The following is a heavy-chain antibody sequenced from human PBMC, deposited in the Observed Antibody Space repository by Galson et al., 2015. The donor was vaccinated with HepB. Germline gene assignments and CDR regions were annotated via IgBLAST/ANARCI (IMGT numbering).Heavy chain of an antibody. D-gene: IGHD3-3*01. Sequence: SLRLSCAASGFTFSSYAMSWVRQAPGKGLEWVSAISGSGGSTYYADSVKGRFTISRDNSKNTLYLQMNSLRAEDTAVYYCAKPIAQTYYDFWSGYQSPLWYGMDVWGQGTTVTVSS. CDR3: AKPIAQTYYDFWSGYQSPLWYGMDV. CDR1: GFTFSSYA. V-gene: IGHV3-23*01. CDR2: ISGSGGST. J-gene: IGHJ6*02.